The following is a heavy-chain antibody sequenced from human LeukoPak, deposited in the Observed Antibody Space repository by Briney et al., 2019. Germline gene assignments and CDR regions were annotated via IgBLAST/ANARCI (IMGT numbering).Heavy chain of an antibody. V-gene: IGHV1-2*04. J-gene: IGHJ3*02. CDR3: ARPTTKYSSGWATDAFDI. CDR1: GYTFTGYY. CDR2: INPNSGGT. D-gene: IGHD6-19*01. Sequence: GASVKVSCKASGYTFTGYYMHWVRQAPGRGLEWMGWINPNSGGTNYAQKFQGWVTMTRDTSISTAYMELSRLRSDDTAVYYCARPTTKYSSGWATDAFDIWGQGTMVTVSS.